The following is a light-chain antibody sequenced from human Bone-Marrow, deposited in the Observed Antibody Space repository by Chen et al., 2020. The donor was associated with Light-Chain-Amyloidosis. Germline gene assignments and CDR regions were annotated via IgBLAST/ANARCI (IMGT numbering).Light chain of an antibody. CDR1: QSINID. Sequence: EIVLTQSPATLSLSPGQRAILSCRASQSINIDLAGYQQKPGQAPRLVTYDASNRATGIPARFTGSGSGTDFTHTISSLEPGDFVVYYWQRRSNWPITFGQGTRLEIK. CDR2: DAS. V-gene: IGKV3-11*01. J-gene: IGKJ5*01. CDR3: QRRSNWPIT.